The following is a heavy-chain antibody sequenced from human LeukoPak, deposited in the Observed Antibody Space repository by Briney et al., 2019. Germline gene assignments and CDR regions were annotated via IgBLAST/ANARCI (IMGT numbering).Heavy chain of an antibody. V-gene: IGHV3-49*03. D-gene: IGHD1-26*01. J-gene: IGHJ4*02. CDR2: IRSKAYGGTT. CDR1: GFTFGDYA. Sequence: GGSLRLSCTASGFTFGDYAMSWFRQAPGKGLEWVGFIRSKAYGGTTEYAASVKGRFTISRDDSKSIAYLQMNSLRAEDTAVYYCAKDYADSGSFPGVPYFDYWGQGTLVTVSS. CDR3: AKDYADSGSFPGVPYFDY.